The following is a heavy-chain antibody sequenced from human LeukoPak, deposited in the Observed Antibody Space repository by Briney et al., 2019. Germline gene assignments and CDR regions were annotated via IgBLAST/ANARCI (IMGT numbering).Heavy chain of an antibody. CDR2: ISYDGSNK. J-gene: IGHJ4*02. CDR1: GFTFSSYG. Sequence: PGRSLRLSCAASGFTFSSYGMHWVRQAPGKGLEWVAVISYDGSNKYYADSVKGRFTISRDSSKNTLYLQMNSLRAEDTAVYYCAKDRGGGSYLYFVDYWGQGTLVTVSS. V-gene: IGHV3-30*18. CDR3: AKDRGGGSYLYFVDY. D-gene: IGHD1-26*01.